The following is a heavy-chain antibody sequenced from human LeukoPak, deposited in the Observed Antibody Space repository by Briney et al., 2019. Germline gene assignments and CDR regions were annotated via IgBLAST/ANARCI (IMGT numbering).Heavy chain of an antibody. V-gene: IGHV1-18*01. CDR3: ARLLTPTGFYYYYMDV. D-gene: IGHD1-1*01. Sequence: GASVKVSCKASGYTFTRNGISWVRRAPGQGLEWMGWISTYNGNTNYAQNLQGRVTMTTDTSTSTAYMELRSLISDDTAVYYCARLLTPTGFYYYYMDVWGKGTTVTVSS. CDR1: GYTFTRNG. J-gene: IGHJ6*03. CDR2: ISTYNGNT.